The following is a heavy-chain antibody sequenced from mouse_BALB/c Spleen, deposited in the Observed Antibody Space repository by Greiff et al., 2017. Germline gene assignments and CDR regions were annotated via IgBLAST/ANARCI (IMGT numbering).Heavy chain of an antibody. CDR2: IYPGDGDT. V-gene: IGHV1-82*01. CDR3: ARDELYYYGSSRDAMDY. J-gene: IGHJ4*01. Sequence: VQLQQSGPELVKPGASVKISCKASGYAFSSSWMNWVKQRPGQGLEWIGRIYPGDGDTNYNGKFKGKATLTADKSSSTAYMQLSSLTSVDSAVYFCARDELYYYGSSRDAMDYWGQGTSVTVSS. CDR1: GYAFSSSW. D-gene: IGHD1-1*01.